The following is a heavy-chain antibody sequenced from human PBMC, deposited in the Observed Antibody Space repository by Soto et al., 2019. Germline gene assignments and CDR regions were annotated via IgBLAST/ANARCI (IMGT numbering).Heavy chain of an antibody. J-gene: IGHJ6*02. Sequence: PGESLKISCKGSGYSFTSYWISWVRQMPGKGLEWMGRIDPSDSYTNYSPSFQGHVTISADKSISTAYLQWSSLKASDTAMYYCARHPPLTTVTTFGSVVYGMDVWGQGTTVTVSS. CDR3: ARHPPLTTVTTFGSVVYGMDV. D-gene: IGHD4-17*01. CDR1: GYSFTSYW. V-gene: IGHV5-10-1*01. CDR2: IDPSDSYT.